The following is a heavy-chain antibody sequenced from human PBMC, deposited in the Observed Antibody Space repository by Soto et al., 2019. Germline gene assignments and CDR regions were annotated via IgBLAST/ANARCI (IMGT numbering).Heavy chain of an antibody. Sequence: ASVKVSCKASGYTFTSYCISWVRQAPGQGLEWMGWISAYNGNTNYAQKLQGRVTMTTDTSTSTAYMELRSLRSDDTAVYYCARVSAIVVVVAATWWFYPWGQGTLVTVSS. V-gene: IGHV1-18*01. CDR2: ISAYNGNT. CDR1: GYTFTSYC. D-gene: IGHD2-15*01. J-gene: IGHJ5*02. CDR3: ARVSAIVVVVAATWWFYP.